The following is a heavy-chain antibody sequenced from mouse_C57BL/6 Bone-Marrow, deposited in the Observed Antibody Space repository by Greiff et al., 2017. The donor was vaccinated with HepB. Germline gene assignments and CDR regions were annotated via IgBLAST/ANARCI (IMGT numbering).Heavy chain of an antibody. Sequence: EVQLQESGGGLVQPKGSLKLSCAASGFSFNTYAMNWVRQAPGKGLEWVARIRSKSNNYATYYADSVKDRFTISRDDSESMLYLQMNNLKTEDTAMYYCVRRGYYGSSPYWYFDVWGTGTTVTVSS. CDR1: GFSFNTYA. CDR3: VRRGYYGSSPYWYFDV. V-gene: IGHV10-1*01. J-gene: IGHJ1*03. CDR2: IRSKSNNYAT. D-gene: IGHD1-1*01.